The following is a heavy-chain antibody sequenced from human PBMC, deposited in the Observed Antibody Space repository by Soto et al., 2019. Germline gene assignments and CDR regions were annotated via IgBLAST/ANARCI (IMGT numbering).Heavy chain of an antibody. V-gene: IGHV3-11*01. CDR3: ARRGTISSAHPFDH. CDR2: ITSSGSNT. Sequence: GGSLRLSCAASGFTFSGYNMSWIRQAPGKGLEWVSYITSSGSNTFDAESVKGRFTISRDNTMNLLYLQMNSLSAEDTAVYYCARRGTISSAHPFDHWGQGTLVTVSS. J-gene: IGHJ4*02. CDR1: GFTFSGYN. D-gene: IGHD6-6*01.